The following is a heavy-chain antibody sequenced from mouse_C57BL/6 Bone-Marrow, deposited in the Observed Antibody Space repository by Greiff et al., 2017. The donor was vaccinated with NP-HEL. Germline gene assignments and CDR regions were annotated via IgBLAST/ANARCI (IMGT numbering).Heavy chain of an antibody. V-gene: IGHV5-17*01. J-gene: IGHJ2*01. CDR1: GFTFSDYG. CDR2: ISSGSSTI. D-gene: IGHD4-1*01. Sequence: DVMLVESGGGLVKPGGSLKLSCAASGFTFSDYGMHWVRQAPEKGLEWVAYISSGSSTIYYVDTVKGRFTISRDNAKNTLFLQMTSLRSEDTAMYYCARSPVGRTVYFDYWGQGTTLTVSS. CDR3: ARSPVGRTVYFDY.